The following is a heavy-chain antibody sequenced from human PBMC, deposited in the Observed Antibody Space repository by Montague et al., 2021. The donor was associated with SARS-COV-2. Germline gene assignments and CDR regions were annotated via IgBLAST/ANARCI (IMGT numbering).Heavy chain of an antibody. J-gene: IGHJ6*02. CDR2: ISYDGSNK. CDR3: ARGVETGTLFTYYYYGMDV. CDR1: GFTFSSYA. Sequence: SLRLSCAASGFTFSSYAMYWVRQAPGKGLGWVAVISYDGSNKYYADSVKGRFTISKDNSKNTLYVQMDSLRAEDTAVYYCARGVETGTLFTYYYYGMDVWGQGTTVTVSS. V-gene: IGHV3-30-3*01. D-gene: IGHD1-7*01.